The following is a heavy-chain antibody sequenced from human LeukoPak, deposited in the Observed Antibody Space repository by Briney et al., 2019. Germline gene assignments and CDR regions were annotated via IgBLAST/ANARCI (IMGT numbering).Heavy chain of an antibody. D-gene: IGHD5-24*01. CDR3: ARYRRHGQNGLDY. Sequence: SETLSLTCTVSGDSITNYYWNWIRHPPGKGLEWIGYIYHSGSTNYNPSLKSRLTMSIDSSKKQFSLKLGSVTSADTAVYYCARYRRHGQNGLDYWGQGMLVTVPS. CDR2: IYHSGST. CDR1: GDSITNYY. J-gene: IGHJ4*02. V-gene: IGHV4-59*01.